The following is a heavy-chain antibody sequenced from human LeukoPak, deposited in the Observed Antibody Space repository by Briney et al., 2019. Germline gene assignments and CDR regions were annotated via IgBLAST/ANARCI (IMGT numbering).Heavy chain of an antibody. Sequence: GGSLRLSCAASGFTFSSYAMSWVRQAPGKGLEWVSAISGSGGSTYYADSVKGRFTISRDNSKNTLYLQMNSLRAEDTAVYYCAKVRYGDYVAPVGGPFDYWGQGTLVTVSS. CDR1: GFTFSSYA. CDR3: AKVRYGDYVAPVGGPFDY. D-gene: IGHD4-17*01. CDR2: ISGSGGST. V-gene: IGHV3-23*01. J-gene: IGHJ4*02.